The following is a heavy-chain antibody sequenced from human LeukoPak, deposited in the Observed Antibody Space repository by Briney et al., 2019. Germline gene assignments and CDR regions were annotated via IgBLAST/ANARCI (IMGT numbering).Heavy chain of an antibody. CDR1: GFTFSSYA. V-gene: IGHV3-30*04. CDR2: ISYDGSNK. D-gene: IGHD4-17*01. J-gene: IGHJ4*02. Sequence: GRSLRLSCAASGFTFSSYAMHWVRQAPGKGLEWVAVISYDGSNKYYADSVKGRFIISRDNSKNTLYLQMNSLRAEDTAVYYCARITVTTQPRDYWGQGTLVTVSS. CDR3: ARITVTTQPRDY.